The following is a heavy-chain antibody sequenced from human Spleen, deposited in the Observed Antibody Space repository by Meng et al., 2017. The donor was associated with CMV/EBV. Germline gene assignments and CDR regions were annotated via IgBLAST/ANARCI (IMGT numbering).Heavy chain of an antibody. CDR1: GFTFSGYW. J-gene: IGHJ3*01. CDR2: ITGDSTYK. Sequence: GESLKISCAASGFTFSGYWMSWVRQAPGKGLEWVSSITGDSTYKHYADSLKGRFTISRDNAKNSLYLQMNSLRAEDTAVYYCARDSDDYDFWSAYYTDAFDFWGQGTMVTVSS. CDR3: ARDSDDYDFWSAYYTDAFDF. D-gene: IGHD3-3*01. V-gene: IGHV3-21*01.